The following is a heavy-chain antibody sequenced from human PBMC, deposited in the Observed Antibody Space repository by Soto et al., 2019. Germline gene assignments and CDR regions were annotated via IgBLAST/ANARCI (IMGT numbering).Heavy chain of an antibody. CDR2: IRSKSNSYAT. V-gene: IGHV3-73*01. CDR1: GFTFSCSA. J-gene: IGHJ5*02. Sequence: PGGSLRLSCAASGFTFSCSAMHWVLQASGKWLDCFGRIRSKSNSYATSYAASVKGSFTISRDDSKNTSYLQMNSLKTDDTAVYYCTRHQATWGQGT. CDR3: TRHQAT.